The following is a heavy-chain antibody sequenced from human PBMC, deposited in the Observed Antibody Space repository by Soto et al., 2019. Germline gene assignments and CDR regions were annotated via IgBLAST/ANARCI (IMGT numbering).Heavy chain of an antibody. Sequence: QVQLPESGPGLVKPSETLSLTCTVSGGSISSYYWSWIRQPPGKGLEWIGYIYYSGSTNYNPSLKRRVTISVDTSKNQFSLKLSSVTAADTAVYYCARDYGGNSDYWGQGTRVSVSS. V-gene: IGHV4-59*01. J-gene: IGHJ4*02. D-gene: IGHD4-17*01. CDR3: ARDYGGNSDY. CDR2: IYYSGST. CDR1: GGSISSYY.